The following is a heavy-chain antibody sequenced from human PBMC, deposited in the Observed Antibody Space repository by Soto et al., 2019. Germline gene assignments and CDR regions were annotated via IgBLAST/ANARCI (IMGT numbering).Heavy chain of an antibody. Sequence: QFTLKESGPTLVKPTQTLTLTCTFSGFSLTTGGVGVGWIRQSPGNSLEWLAVIYLNEDRRRNPSLENRLTITNDASTNQVVRTMNNLDPVDPGIYYWIYRRAPWDYHGLHVWGPGTPVTGSS. V-gene: IGHV2-5*04. CDR2: IYLNEDR. CDR1: GFSLTTGGVG. J-gene: IGHJ6*02. D-gene: IGHD2-2*02. CDR3: IYRRAPWDYHGLHV.